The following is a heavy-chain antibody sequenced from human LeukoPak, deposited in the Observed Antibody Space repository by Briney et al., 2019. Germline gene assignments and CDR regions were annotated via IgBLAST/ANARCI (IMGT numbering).Heavy chain of an antibody. CDR3: TKDLPSGRQSGGKTY. CDR1: GFTFSNWA. CDR2: ISGDGGGT. Sequence: GGSLRLSCAASGFTFSNWAITWVRQAPGMGLEWVSSISGDGGGTYYADSVKGRFTISRDNSKRTLFLQMNSLRAEDTALYYCTKDLPSGRQSGGKTYWGQGALVTVSS. D-gene: IGHD2-15*01. V-gene: IGHV3-23*01. J-gene: IGHJ4*02.